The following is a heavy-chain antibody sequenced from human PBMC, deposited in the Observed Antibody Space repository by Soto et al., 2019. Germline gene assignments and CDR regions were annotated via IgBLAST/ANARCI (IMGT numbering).Heavy chain of an antibody. D-gene: IGHD2-2*01. Sequence: QVQLVQSGAEVKKPGASVKVSCKASGYTFTSYAMHWVRQAPGQRLEWMGWINAGNGNTKYSQKFQGRVTITRDKSASTAYMELSSLRSEDTAVYYCARGIVVVPAATSAAFDIWGQGTMVTVSS. CDR2: INAGNGNT. J-gene: IGHJ3*02. CDR1: GYTFTSYA. V-gene: IGHV1-3*01. CDR3: ARGIVVVPAATSAAFDI.